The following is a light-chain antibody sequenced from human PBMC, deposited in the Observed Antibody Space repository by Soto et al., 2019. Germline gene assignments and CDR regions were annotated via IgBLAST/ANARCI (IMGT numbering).Light chain of an antibody. CDR3: EKDYNLPKT. J-gene: IGKJ4*01. Sequence: EIVMTQSPATLSLSPGERATLSCRASQSFSSSFLSWYQQKPGQAPRLLIYGASTRATGVPARFSGSGSGTDFTLTISSLQPEDFAVYYCEKDYNLPKTFGGGTRLEIK. V-gene: IGKV3D-7*01. CDR2: GAS. CDR1: QSFSSSF.